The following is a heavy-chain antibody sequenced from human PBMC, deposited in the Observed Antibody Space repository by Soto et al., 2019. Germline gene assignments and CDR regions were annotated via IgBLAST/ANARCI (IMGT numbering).Heavy chain of an antibody. CDR3: ARDQPDY. CDR1: GFTFGNYA. Sequence: QVQLVESGGGVVQPGRSLRLSCESSGFTFGNYAMHWVRQAPGKGLEWVAVISYDGAKKYYADSVEGRFTISRDNSKNTVYLQIMGLRTDDTALYDCARDQPDYWGQGTLVIVSS. CDR2: ISYDGAKK. V-gene: IGHV3-30-3*01. J-gene: IGHJ4*02.